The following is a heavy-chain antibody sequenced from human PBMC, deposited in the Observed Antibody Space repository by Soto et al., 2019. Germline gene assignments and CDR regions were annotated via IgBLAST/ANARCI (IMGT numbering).Heavy chain of an antibody. V-gene: IGHV1-8*01. CDR1: GYTFTSYD. D-gene: IGHD6-6*01. J-gene: IGHJ3*02. CDR3: ARRIAARRRDAFDI. Sequence: ASVKVSCKASGYTFTSYDINWVRQATGQGLEWMGWMNPNSGNTGYAQQFQGRVTMTRNTAISTAYMELSSLRSEATAVYYCARRIAARRRDAFDIWGQGTMVTVSS. CDR2: MNPNSGNT.